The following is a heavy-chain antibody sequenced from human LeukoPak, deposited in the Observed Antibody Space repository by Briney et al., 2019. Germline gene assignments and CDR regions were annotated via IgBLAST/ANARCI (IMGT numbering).Heavy chain of an antibody. D-gene: IGHD3-22*01. J-gene: IGHJ4*02. V-gene: IGHV1-18*01. CDR1: GYTFTSYG. CDR3: AREGGYDSSGYYPSYFDY. Sequence: ASVKVSCKASGYTFTSYGISWVRQAPGQGLEWMGWICAYNGNTNYAQKLQGRVTMTTDTSTSTAYMELRSLRSDDTAVYYCAREGGYDSSGYYPSYFDYWGQGTLVTVSS. CDR2: ICAYNGNT.